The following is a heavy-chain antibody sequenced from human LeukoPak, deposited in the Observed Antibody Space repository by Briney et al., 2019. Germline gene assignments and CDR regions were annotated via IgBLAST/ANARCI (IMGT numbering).Heavy chain of an antibody. CDR2: IIPMFGTA. Sequence: SVKVSCKASGGTFSSYVITWVRQAPGQGLEWMGGIIPMFGTADYAQKFQGRVTITADESTSTAYMQLSSLRSEDTAIYYCARDNSVGDNAWWFDPWGQGTLVTVSS. J-gene: IGHJ5*02. CDR3: ARDNSVGDNAWWFDP. CDR1: GGTFSSYV. D-gene: IGHD1-26*01. V-gene: IGHV1-69*13.